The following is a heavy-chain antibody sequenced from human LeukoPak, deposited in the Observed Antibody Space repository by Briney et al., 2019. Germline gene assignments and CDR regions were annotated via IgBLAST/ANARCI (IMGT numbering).Heavy chain of an antibody. CDR2: ISYDGSNK. J-gene: IGHJ3*02. CDR1: GFTFSSYA. CDR3: ARELYYDNGGGAFDI. Sequence: GGSLRLSCAASGFTFSSYAMHWVRQAPGKGLEWVAVISYDGSNKYYADSVKSRFTISRDNSKNTLYLQMNSLRAEDTAVYYCARELYYDNGGGAFDIWGQGTMVTVSS. D-gene: IGHD3-9*01. V-gene: IGHV3-30-3*01.